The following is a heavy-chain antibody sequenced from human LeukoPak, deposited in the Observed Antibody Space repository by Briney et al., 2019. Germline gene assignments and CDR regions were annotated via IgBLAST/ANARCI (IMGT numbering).Heavy chain of an antibody. V-gene: IGHV4-38-2*02. CDR2: IYHSGST. CDR3: AGAVWLTNSYYMDV. J-gene: IGHJ6*03. CDR1: AYSISSGYY. D-gene: IGHD3-16*01. Sequence: KTSETLSLTCTVSAYSISSGYYWGWIRQPPGKGLEWIGSIYHSGSTYYNPSLKSRVTILIDTSKNQFSLKLSSVTAADTAVYYCAGAVWLTNSYYMDVWGKGTTVTVSS.